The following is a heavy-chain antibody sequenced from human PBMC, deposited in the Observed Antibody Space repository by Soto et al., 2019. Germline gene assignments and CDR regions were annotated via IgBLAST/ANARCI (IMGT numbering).Heavy chain of an antibody. CDR1: GGSISSSSYY. Sequence: SETLSLTCTVSGGSISSSSYYWGWIRQPPGKGLEWVGFAYYSGSTNYNPSLKSRASISVDTSKRQISLKLRSVTAADTAVYYCAREPSTYYVSAFDVWGQGTMVTV. D-gene: IGHD3-10*02. V-gene: IGHV4-61*01. J-gene: IGHJ3*01. CDR3: AREPSTYYVSAFDV. CDR2: AYYSGST.